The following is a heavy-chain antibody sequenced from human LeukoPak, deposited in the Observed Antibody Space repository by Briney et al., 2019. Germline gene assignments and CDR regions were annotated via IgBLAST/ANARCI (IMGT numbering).Heavy chain of an antibody. D-gene: IGHD2-2*01. J-gene: IGHJ5*02. Sequence: GASVKVSCKASGYTFTSYAMHWVRQAPGQRLEWMGWINAGNGNTKYSQKFQGRVTITRDTSASTAYMELSSLRSEDTAVYYCARDLLGYCSSTSCRRGNWFDPWGQGTLVTVSS. CDR3: ARDLLGYCSSTSCRRGNWFDP. V-gene: IGHV1-3*01. CDR2: INAGNGNT. CDR1: GYTFTSYA.